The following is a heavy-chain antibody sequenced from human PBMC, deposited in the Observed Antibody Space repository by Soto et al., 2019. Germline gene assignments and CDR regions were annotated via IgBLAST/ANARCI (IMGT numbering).Heavy chain of an antibody. CDR3: ARGTAFTYLHYFDY. CDR2: IKQDGSEK. V-gene: IGHV3-7*01. D-gene: IGHD3-10*01. J-gene: IGHJ4*02. CDR1: GFTFTGHW. Sequence: PGGSLRLSCAASGFTFTGHWMSWLRQAPGKGLEWVANIKQDGSEKYYVDSVKGRFTMSRDNAKNSLYLQLNSLRAEDTAVYYCARGTAFTYLHYFDYWGQGTLVTVSS.